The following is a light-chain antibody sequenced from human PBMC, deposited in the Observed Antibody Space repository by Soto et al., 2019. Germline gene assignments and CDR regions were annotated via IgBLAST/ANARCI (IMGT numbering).Light chain of an antibody. V-gene: IGKV1-39*01. CDR2: AAS. CDR1: QSISSY. Sequence: DIQMTQSPSSLSASVGDRVTITCRASQSISSYLNWYQQKPGKAPKLLIYAASSLQGGVPSRFSGSGSGTDFTLTISSLQPEDFATYYCQQSYSTRFWTFGQGTKVEIK. CDR3: QQSYSTRFWT. J-gene: IGKJ1*01.